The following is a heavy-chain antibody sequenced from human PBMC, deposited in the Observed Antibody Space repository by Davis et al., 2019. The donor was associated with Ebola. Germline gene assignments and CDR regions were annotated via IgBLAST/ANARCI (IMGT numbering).Heavy chain of an antibody. V-gene: IGHV3-30*04. CDR1: GFTFSSYA. CDR2: ISYDGSNK. D-gene: IGHD3-3*01. CDR3: AKGSVTIFGVAPDYYGMDV. Sequence: SLKISCAASGFTFSSYAMHWVRQAPGKGLEWVAVISYDGSNKYYADSVKGRFTISRDNSKNTLYLQMNSLRAEDTAVYYCAKGSVTIFGVAPDYYGMDVWGKGTTVTVSS. J-gene: IGHJ6*04.